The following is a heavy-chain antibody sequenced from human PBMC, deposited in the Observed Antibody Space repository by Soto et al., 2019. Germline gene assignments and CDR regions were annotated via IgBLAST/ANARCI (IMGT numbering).Heavy chain of an antibody. CDR1: GFTFSNYW. V-gene: IGHV3-74*01. J-gene: IGHJ4*02. D-gene: IGHD2-2*02. Sequence: GGSLRLSCAASGFTFSNYWIHWVRQAPGKGLMWVSRIDSGGITTRYADSVRGRFTISRDNAKNTLYLQMDSLRVEDTAVYYCARDRGADTPFDYWGQGTLVTVSS. CDR3: ARDRGADTPFDY. CDR2: IDSGGITT.